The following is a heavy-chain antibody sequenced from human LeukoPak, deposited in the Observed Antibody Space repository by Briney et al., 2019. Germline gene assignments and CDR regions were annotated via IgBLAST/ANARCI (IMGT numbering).Heavy chain of an antibody. CDR2: INHSGST. J-gene: IGHJ4*02. CDR3: ARDFGDYRVDY. CDR1: GGSFSGYY. Sequence: SETLSLTCAVYGGSFSGYYWSWIRQPPGKGLEWIGEINHSGSTNYNPSLKSRVAISVDTSKNQFSLRLSSVTAADTAVYYCARDFGDYRVDYWGQGTLVTVSS. V-gene: IGHV4-34*01. D-gene: IGHD4-17*01.